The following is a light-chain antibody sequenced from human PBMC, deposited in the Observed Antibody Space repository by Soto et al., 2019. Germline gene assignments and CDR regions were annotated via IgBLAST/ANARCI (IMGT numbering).Light chain of an antibody. J-gene: IGKJ4*01. CDR2: DAS. V-gene: IGKV3-11*01. CDR1: QSVSSY. CDR3: QQRSNWPPLT. Sequence: EIVLTQSPATLSSSPGERATLSCRASQSVSSYLAWYQQKPGQAPRLLIYDASNRATRIPARFSGSGSGTDFTLTISSLEPEDFAVYYCQQRSNWPPLTFGGGTKVEIK.